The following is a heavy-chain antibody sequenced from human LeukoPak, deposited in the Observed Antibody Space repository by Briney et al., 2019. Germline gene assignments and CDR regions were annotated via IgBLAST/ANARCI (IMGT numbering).Heavy chain of an antibody. J-gene: IGHJ4*02. Sequence: PGGTLRLSCAASGFTFSSYGMSWVRRGPGKGLEWVSGISGSGGTTYYADSVKGRFTISRDNSKNTLYLQMNSLRAEDTAEYYCAKGVLSSQYFDYWAQGPLVTVPS. CDR1: GFTFSSYG. V-gene: IGHV3-23*01. CDR2: ISGSGGTT. CDR3: AKGVLSSQYFDY. D-gene: IGHD2/OR15-2a*01.